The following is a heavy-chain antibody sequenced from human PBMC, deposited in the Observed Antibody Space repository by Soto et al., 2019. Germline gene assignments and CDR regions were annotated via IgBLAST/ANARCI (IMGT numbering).Heavy chain of an antibody. V-gene: IGHV4-34*01. D-gene: IGHD1-26*01. J-gene: IGHJ6*02. CDR2: INHSGST. Sequence: SETLSLTCAVYGGSFSGYYWSWIRQPPGKGLEWIGEINHSGSTNYNPSLKSRVTISVDTSKNQFSLKLSSVTAADTAVYYCARTVSTYYYGMDVWGQGTTVTVSS. CDR1: GGSFSGYY. CDR3: ARTVSTYYYGMDV.